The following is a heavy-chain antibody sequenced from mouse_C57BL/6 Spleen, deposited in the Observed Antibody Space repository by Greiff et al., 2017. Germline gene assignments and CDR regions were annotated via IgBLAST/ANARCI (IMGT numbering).Heavy chain of an antibody. CDR1: GYSFTSYY. CDR2: INPSSGGT. CDR3: AGGYYGSKGY. J-gene: IGHJ2*01. D-gene: IGHD1-1*01. V-gene: IGHV1-43*01. Sequence: EVQLQQSGPELVKPGASVKISCKASGYSFTSYYMHWVKQSPEKSLEWIGEINPSSGGTSYNQKFKGKATLTVDKSSSTAYMQLKSLTSEDSAFFYCAGGYYGSKGYWGQGTTLTVSS.